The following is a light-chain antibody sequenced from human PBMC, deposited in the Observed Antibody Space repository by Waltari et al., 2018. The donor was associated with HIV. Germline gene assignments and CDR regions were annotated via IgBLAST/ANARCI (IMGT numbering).Light chain of an antibody. CDR3: GTWDHNLIAVL. J-gene: IGLJ2*01. CDR2: DHN. CDR1: CSNIHVNY. V-gene: IGLV1-51*01. Sequence: QSVLPPPPPVSAALRQKVPLPSSRHCSNIHVNYLCCSQQFPGTAPKLLIFDHNEPPLGIPDRFSASKSGTSATLVITGLQTGDEADYYCGTWDHNLIAVLFGGGINLTV.